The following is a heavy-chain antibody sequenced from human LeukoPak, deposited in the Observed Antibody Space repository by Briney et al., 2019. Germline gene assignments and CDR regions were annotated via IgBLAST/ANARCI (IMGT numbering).Heavy chain of an antibody. V-gene: IGHV3-23*01. D-gene: IGHD3-10*01. CDR2: ISGSGGST. CDR3: AKGVRGVIITAFEI. J-gene: IGHJ3*02. CDR1: GFTFSTYA. Sequence: GGSLRLSCAASGFTFSTYAMSWVRQAPGKGLEWVSGISGSGGSTYYADSVKGRFTISRDNSKNTLYPQMNSLRAEDTAVYYCAKGVRGVIITAFEIWGQGTMGTVSS.